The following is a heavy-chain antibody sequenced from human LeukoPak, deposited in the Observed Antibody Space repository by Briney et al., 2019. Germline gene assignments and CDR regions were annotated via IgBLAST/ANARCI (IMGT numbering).Heavy chain of an antibody. J-gene: IGHJ5*02. CDR3: ARGHRGFRLLPHNWFDP. Sequence: GRSLRLSCAASGFTFSSYGMHRVRQAPGKGLEWVAVIWYDGSNKYYADSVKGRFTISRDNSKNTLYLQMNSLRAEDTAVYYCARGHRGFRLLPHNWFDPWGQGTLVTVSS. D-gene: IGHD3-22*01. CDR1: GFTFSSYG. V-gene: IGHV3-33*01. CDR2: IWYDGSNK.